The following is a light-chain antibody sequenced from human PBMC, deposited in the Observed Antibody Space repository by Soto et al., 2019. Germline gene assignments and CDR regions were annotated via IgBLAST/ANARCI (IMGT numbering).Light chain of an antibody. J-gene: IGKJ2*01. CDR2: DAS. Sequence: DIQMTQSPSTLSASVGDRVTITCRASQSINDWLAWYQQKPGKAPNLLICDASTLESGVPSRFSGSGSGTEFTLTISSLQPDDFATYYCQQYDAYPYTFGQGTNVDIK. CDR1: QSINDW. CDR3: QQYDAYPYT. V-gene: IGKV1-5*01.